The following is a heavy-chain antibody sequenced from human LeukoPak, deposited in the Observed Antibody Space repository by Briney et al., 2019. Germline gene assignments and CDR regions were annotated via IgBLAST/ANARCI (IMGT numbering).Heavy chain of an antibody. V-gene: IGHV4-59*01. CDR2: IYYTGST. CDR1: SGPINGYY. CDR3: ASSAYYKYYFDS. Sequence: SETLSLTCTVSSGPINGYYWSWIRQPPGKGLEWIGYIYYTGSTNYNPSLKSRVTISVDTSKKHVSLKLTSVTAADTAVYYCASSAYYKYYFDSWGQGTLVTVSS. D-gene: IGHD3-3*01. J-gene: IGHJ4*02.